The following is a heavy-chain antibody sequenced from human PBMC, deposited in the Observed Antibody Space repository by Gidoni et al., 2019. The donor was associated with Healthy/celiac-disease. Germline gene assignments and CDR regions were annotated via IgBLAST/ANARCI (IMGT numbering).Heavy chain of an antibody. CDR1: GFTFSSYW. CDR3: ARDRIIAAAGIVYRSPMDV. V-gene: IGHV3-74*01. J-gene: IGHJ6*02. CDR2: INSDGSST. D-gene: IGHD6-13*01. Sequence: EVQLVESGGGLVQPGGSLRLSCEAPGFTFSSYWMHWVRQAPGKGLVWVSRINSDGSSTSYADSVKGRFTISRDNAKNTLYLQMNSLRAEDTAVYYCARDRIIAAAGIVYRSPMDVWGQGTTVTVSS.